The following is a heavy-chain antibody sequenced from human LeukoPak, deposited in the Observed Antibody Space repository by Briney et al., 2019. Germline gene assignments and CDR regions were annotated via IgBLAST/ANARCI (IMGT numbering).Heavy chain of an antibody. CDR2: MNPNSGNT. CDR3: ARRVGSGWPVQH. J-gene: IGHJ1*01. CDR1: GFTFSSYD. D-gene: IGHD6-19*01. Sequence: ASVKVSCKASGFTFSSYDINWVRQATGQGLEWMGWMNPNSGNTGYAQKFQGRLNMTRNTSIDTAYMELSSLRSDDTAVYYCARRVGSGWPVQHWGQGTLVTVSS. V-gene: IGHV1-8*01.